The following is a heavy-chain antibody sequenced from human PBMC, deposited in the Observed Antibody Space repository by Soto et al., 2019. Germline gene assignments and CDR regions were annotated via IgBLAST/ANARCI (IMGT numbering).Heavy chain of an antibody. Sequence: QVQLVESGGGVVQPGRSLRLSCAASGFTFSSYGMHWVRQAPGKGLEWVAVISYHGSNKYYADSVKGRFTISRDNSMNTLYLQMNSLRAEDTAVYYCSKDLFSGDYRGNWGQGTLVTVSS. CDR2: ISYHGSNK. V-gene: IGHV3-30*18. J-gene: IGHJ4*02. CDR1: GFTFSSYG. D-gene: IGHD4-17*01. CDR3: SKDLFSGDYRGN.